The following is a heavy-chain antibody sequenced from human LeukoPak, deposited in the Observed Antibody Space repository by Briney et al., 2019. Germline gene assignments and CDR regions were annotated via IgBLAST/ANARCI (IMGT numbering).Heavy chain of an antibody. V-gene: IGHV4-4*07. D-gene: IGHD6-19*01. CDR3: ARGPANGWYDY. CDR2: IYASGTT. Sequence: PSETLSLTCTVSGDSITTYYWTWIRQPAGKGLEWIGHIYASGTTNYNPSLKSRVTMSIDTSKNQFSLTVSSVTAADTAVYHCARGPANGWYDYWGQGTLVTVS. CDR1: GDSITTYY. J-gene: IGHJ4*02.